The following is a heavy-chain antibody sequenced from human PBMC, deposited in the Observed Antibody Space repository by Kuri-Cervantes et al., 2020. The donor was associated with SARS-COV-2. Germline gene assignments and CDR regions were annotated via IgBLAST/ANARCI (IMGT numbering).Heavy chain of an antibody. CDR3: AKDGSTSGSYAY. J-gene: IGHJ4*02. V-gene: IGHV3-23*01. Sequence: GESLKISCAASGFTFSSSAMSWVRQAPGKGLEWVSAISGYGDITHYVDSVKGRFTISRDNSKNTLYLQMNSLRAEDTAVYYCAKDGSTSGSYAYWGQGTLVTVSS. D-gene: IGHD1-26*01. CDR1: GFTFSSSA. CDR2: ISGYGDIT.